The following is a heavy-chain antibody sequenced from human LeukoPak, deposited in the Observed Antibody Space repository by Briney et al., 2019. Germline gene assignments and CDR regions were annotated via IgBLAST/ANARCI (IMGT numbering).Heavy chain of an antibody. V-gene: IGHV3-7*01. CDR1: GFTFSTYW. CDR2: IKQDATEK. D-gene: IGHD1-26*01. Sequence: GGSLRLSCAASGFTFSTYWMAWVRQAPGKGPEWVANIKQDATEKYYVESVKGRFTISRDNAKNSLYLQMNSLRAEDTAVYFCARGQLGALDYWGQGTLVTVSS. J-gene: IGHJ4*02. CDR3: ARGQLGALDY.